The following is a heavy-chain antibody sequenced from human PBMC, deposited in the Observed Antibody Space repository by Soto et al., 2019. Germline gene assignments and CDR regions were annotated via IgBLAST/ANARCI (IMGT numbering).Heavy chain of an antibody. V-gene: IGHV3-15*01. CDR1: GFTFSNAW. Sequence: GGSLRLSCAASGFTFSNAWMSWVRQAPGKGLEWVGRIKSKTDGGTTDYAAPVKGRFTITRDDSKNTLYLQMNSLKTEDTAVYYCTTAPTRLGELSLPYYFDYWGQGTLVTVSS. CDR2: IKSKTDGGTT. D-gene: IGHD3-16*02. J-gene: IGHJ4*02. CDR3: TTAPTRLGELSLPYYFDY.